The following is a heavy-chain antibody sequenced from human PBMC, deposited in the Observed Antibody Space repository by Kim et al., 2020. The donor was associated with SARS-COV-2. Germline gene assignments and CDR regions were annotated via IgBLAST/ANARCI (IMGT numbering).Heavy chain of an antibody. V-gene: IGHV3-7*01. CDR2: MNHDGSQI. CDR3: ARDRETSGSFWGYDAFY. CDR1: GFTFSRSW. J-gene: IGHJ3*02. Sequence: GGSLRLSCAASGFTFSRSWMGWVRQSPGKGLEWVANMNHDGSQIYYVDSVRGRFTISRDNAKNSLYLQMTSLRSEDTALYYCARDRETSGSFWGYDAFY. D-gene: IGHD1-26*01.